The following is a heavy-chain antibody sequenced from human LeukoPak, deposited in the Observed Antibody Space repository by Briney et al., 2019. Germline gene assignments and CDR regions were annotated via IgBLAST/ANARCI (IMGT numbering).Heavy chain of an antibody. CDR2: VYHSGTT. Sequence: PSETLSLTCTVSGYSIMSTFYWGWIRQSPGKGLEWIGNVYHSGTTYSNPSLRGRVSISVDTSKNQFSLKLSSVTAADTAIYYCARVSDDEHGGNSGAVYFESWGQGTVVTVSS. V-gene: IGHV4-38-2*02. D-gene: IGHD4-23*01. J-gene: IGHJ4*02. CDR1: GYSIMSTFY. CDR3: ARVSDDEHGGNSGAVYFES.